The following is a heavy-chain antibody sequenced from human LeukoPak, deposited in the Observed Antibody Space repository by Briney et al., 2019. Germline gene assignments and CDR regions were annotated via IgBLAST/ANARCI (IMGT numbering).Heavy chain of an antibody. D-gene: IGHD3-22*01. Sequence: PSETLSLTCTVSGGSLSSGDYYWSWIRQPPGKGLERIGYIYYSGSTYYNPSLKSRLTISLDTSKNQFSLKLSSVTAADTAVYYCARCSGYYPHFDYWGQGTLVTVSS. V-gene: IGHV4-30-4*01. CDR3: ARCSGYYPHFDY. CDR2: IYYSGST. J-gene: IGHJ4*02. CDR1: GGSLSSGDYY.